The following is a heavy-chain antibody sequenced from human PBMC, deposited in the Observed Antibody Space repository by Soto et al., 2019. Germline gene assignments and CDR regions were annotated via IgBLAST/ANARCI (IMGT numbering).Heavy chain of an antibody. CDR3: AGDREGYGEGGTYYYYGMDV. J-gene: IGHJ6*02. Sequence: PSETLSLTCTVSGGSISSGGYYWSWIRQHPGKGLEWIGYIYYSGSTYYNPSLKSRVTISVDTSKNQFSLKLSSVTAADTAVYYCAGDREGYGEGGTYYYYGMDVWGQGTTVTVSS. CDR2: IYYSGST. CDR1: GGSISSGGYY. V-gene: IGHV4-31*03. D-gene: IGHD5-12*01.